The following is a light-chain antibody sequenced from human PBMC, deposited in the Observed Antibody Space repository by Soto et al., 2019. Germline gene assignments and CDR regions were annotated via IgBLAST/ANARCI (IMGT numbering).Light chain of an antibody. J-gene: IGKJ3*01. CDR2: GAS. CDR3: QQYGSSPFT. V-gene: IGKV3-20*01. Sequence: EIVLTQSPVTLSLSPGERATLSCRASQSVSSSYLAWYQQKPGQAPRLLIYGASSRATGIPDRFSGSGSGTAFTLTISRLEPEDFAVSYCQQYGSSPFTFGPGTKVDSK. CDR1: QSVSSSY.